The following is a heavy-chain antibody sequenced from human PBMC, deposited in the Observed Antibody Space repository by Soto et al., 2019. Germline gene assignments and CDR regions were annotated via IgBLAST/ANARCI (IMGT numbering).Heavy chain of an antibody. J-gene: IGHJ4*02. CDR2: VYYSGTT. V-gene: IGHV4-61*01. CDR1: GGSVSDKTYY. Sequence: SSETLSLTCAVSGGSVSDKTYYWSWIRQPPGKRLEWIGYVYYSGTTNYNPSLKSRVTISVDLSKNRFSLRLSSVTTADTALYYCARTTAVPNTLRSRYFFGYWGQGTLVTVSS. CDR3: ARTTAVPNTLRSRYFFGY. D-gene: IGHD4-17*01.